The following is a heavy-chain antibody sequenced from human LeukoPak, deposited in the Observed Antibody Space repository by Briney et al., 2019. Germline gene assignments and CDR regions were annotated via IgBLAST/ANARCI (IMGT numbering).Heavy chain of an antibody. V-gene: IGHV4-59*08. J-gene: IGHJ4*02. CDR3: AGHHPRNTVDF. CDR1: GGSISSYY. D-gene: IGHD2-8*02. Sequence: SSETLSLTCTVSGGSISSYYWSWIRQPPGKGLEWTAYISDIGSINYNPSLKSRVTISLDTSKNQFSLKLSSVTAADTAVYYCAGHHPRNTVDFWGQGTLVTVSS. CDR2: ISDIGSI.